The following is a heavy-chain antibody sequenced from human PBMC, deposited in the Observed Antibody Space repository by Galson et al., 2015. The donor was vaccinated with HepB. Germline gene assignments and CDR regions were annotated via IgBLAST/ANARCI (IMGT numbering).Heavy chain of an antibody. CDR1: EFSFSINA. D-gene: IGHD3-10*01. CDR2: ISSDGSST. CDR3: VKDPRLMVRGVIDF. V-gene: IGHV3-64D*06. J-gene: IGHJ4*02. Sequence: SLRLSCAASEFSFSINAMHWVRRAPGKGLEYVSAISSDGSSTYYADSVKGRFTISRDNSKNILYLQMRSLRTEDTAVYYCVKDPRLMVRGVIDFWGQGTLVIVSS.